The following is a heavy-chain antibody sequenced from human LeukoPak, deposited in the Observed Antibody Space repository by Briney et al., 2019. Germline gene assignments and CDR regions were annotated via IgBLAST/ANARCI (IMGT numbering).Heavy chain of an antibody. Sequence: SETLSLTCTVSGGSISSSSYYWGWIRQPPGKGLEWIGSIYHSGSTYYNPSLKSRVTISVDTSKNQFSLKLSSVTAADTAVYYCARATTKFFTRLGLWGRGTLVTVSS. CDR3: ARATTKFFTRLGL. CDR2: IYHSGST. V-gene: IGHV4-39*07. D-gene: IGHD1-1*01. J-gene: IGHJ2*01. CDR1: GGSISSSSYY.